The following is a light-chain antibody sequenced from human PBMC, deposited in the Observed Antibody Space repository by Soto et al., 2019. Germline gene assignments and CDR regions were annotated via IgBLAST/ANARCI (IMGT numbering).Light chain of an antibody. V-gene: IGKV3-20*01. CDR3: QYYGTSVFI. CDR2: GAS. Sequence: EIVLTQSPGTLSLSPVERATLSCRASQSVSSNYLAWYQQKPGQAPRLLIYGASSRATGIPDRFSGSGSGTDFTLTISRLEPEDIAVYYCQYYGTSVFIFGGGTKVDIK. CDR1: QSVSSNY. J-gene: IGKJ4*01.